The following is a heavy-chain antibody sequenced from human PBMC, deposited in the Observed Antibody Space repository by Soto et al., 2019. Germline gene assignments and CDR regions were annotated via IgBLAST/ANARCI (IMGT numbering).Heavy chain of an antibody. CDR3: AKEYGSTWIDH. CDR2: LNGSGGST. Sequence: GGSLRLSCAASGFTFSNYAMTWVRQAPGKGLEWVSGLNGSGGSTSSADSVKGRFAISRDNSKNSLYLQMNSLRAEDTAVYYCAKEYGSTWIDHWGQGTPVTVSS. V-gene: IGHV3-23*01. D-gene: IGHD6-13*01. CDR1: GFTFSNYA. J-gene: IGHJ4*02.